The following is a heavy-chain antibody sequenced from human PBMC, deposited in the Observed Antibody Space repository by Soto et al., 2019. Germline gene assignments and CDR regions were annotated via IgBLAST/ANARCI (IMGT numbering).Heavy chain of an antibody. Sequence: EVQLVESGGDLVQPGGSLRLSCAASGFTFSRYDMYWVRQATGKGLEWVSAIGTAADTYYPASVQGRFIISRENAKNSLYLQMNSLRAGDTAVYYCVRARGGEYFGEQLSWGQGTLVTVSS. CDR3: VRARGGEYFGEQLS. CDR1: GFTFSRYD. D-gene: IGHD3-10*01. V-gene: IGHV3-13*04. J-gene: IGHJ4*02. CDR2: IGTAADT.